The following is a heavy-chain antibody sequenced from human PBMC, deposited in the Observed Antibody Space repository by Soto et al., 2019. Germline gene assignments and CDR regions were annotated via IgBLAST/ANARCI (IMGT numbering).Heavy chain of an antibody. Sequence: HPGGSLRLSCAASGFTFSSYAMSWVRQAPGKGLEWVSGISGSGGTTDLADSVKGRFTISRDNSKNTLYLQMNSLRAEDTAVYYCAKDRGGITGSIDWGQGTLVTVSS. J-gene: IGHJ4*02. CDR3: AKDRGGITGSID. CDR1: GFTFSSYA. V-gene: IGHV3-23*01. CDR2: ISGSGGTT. D-gene: IGHD1-20*01.